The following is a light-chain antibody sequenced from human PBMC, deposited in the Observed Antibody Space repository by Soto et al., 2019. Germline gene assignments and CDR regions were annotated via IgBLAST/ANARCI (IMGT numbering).Light chain of an antibody. J-gene: IGKJ2*01. CDR1: QGINSF. CDR3: QQLNSYPYT. V-gene: IGKV1-9*01. Sequence: DIQLTQSPCFLSASVGDRVTITCRASQGINSFLAWYQQKPGKAPKLLIHAVSTLQSGVPSRFSGSGSGAEFTLTISSLQPADFATYYCQQLNSYPYTFGQGNKREIK. CDR2: AVS.